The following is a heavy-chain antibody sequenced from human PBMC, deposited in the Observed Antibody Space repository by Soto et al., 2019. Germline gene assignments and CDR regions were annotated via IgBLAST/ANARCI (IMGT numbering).Heavy chain of an antibody. D-gene: IGHD6-13*01. CDR1: GFTFSSYA. J-gene: IGHJ4*02. Sequence: GGSLRLSCAASGFTFSSYAMSWVRQAPGKGLEWVSAISGSGGSTYYADSVKGRFTISRDNSKNTLYLQMNSLRAEDTAVYYCAKDDGNSSSWYWGVDYWGQGTLVTVSS. CDR3: AKDDGNSSSWYWGVDY. V-gene: IGHV3-23*01. CDR2: ISGSGGST.